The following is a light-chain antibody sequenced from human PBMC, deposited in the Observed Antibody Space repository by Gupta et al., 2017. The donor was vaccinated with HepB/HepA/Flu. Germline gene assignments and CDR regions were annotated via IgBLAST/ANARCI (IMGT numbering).Light chain of an antibody. CDR2: GAS. V-gene: IGKV3-15*01. CDR1: QSVSSN. J-gene: IGKJ2*01. CDR3: QHHYNWPPDT. Sequence: EIMMTQSPATLSVSPGERATLSCRASQSVSSNLAWYQRKPGQAPRLRTYGASARATGIPARFSGSGSGTKFSLTISSLQSEDSAVYYCQHHYNWPPDTFGQGTNLEIK.